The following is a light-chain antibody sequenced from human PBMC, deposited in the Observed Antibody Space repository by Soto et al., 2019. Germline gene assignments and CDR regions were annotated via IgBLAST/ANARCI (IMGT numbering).Light chain of an antibody. CDR1: QSISSW. V-gene: IGKV1-5*03. CDR3: QQSFIYPLT. CDR2: KAS. J-gene: IGKJ4*01. Sequence: DIQMTQSPSTLSASVGDRVTITCRASQSISSWLAWYQQKPGKAPKLLIYKASSLESGVPSRFSGSGSGTEFTLTISSLQPDDFATYYCQQSFIYPLTFGGGTKVEIK.